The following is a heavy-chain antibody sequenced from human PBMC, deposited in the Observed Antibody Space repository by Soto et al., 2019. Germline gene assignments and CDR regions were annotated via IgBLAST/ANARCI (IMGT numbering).Heavy chain of an antibody. Sequence: VQLVESGGGLVKPGGSLRLSCAASGFTFSSYSMNWVRQAPGKGLEWVSSISSSSTYIYYADSVKGRFSISRDNAKNSLYLQMNSLRAEDTALYYCARTIYCSGSTCYNNWFDPWGQGTLVTVSS. CDR3: ARTIYCSGSTCYNNWFDP. V-gene: IGHV3-21*01. CDR1: GFTFSSYS. CDR2: ISSSSTYI. J-gene: IGHJ5*02. D-gene: IGHD2-15*01.